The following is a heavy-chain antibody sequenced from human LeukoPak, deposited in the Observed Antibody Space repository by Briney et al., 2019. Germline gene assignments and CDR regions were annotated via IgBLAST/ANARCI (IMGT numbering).Heavy chain of an antibody. J-gene: IGHJ2*01. CDR1: GFTFSSYA. CDR3: ARGGTGDGYWYFDL. CDR2: ISGSGGST. Sequence: GGSLRLSCAASGFTFSSYAMSWVRQAPGKGLEWVSAISGSGGSTYYADSVKGRFTISRDNSKNTLYLQMNSLRAEDTAVYYCARGGTGDGYWYFDLWGRGTLVTVSS. D-gene: IGHD7-27*01. V-gene: IGHV3-23*01.